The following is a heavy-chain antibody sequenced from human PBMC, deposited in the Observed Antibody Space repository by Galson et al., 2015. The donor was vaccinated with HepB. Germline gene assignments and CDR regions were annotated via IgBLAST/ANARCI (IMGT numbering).Heavy chain of an antibody. CDR2: ISYDGSNK. J-gene: IGHJ4*02. CDR3: ARDLYDSSGYLLDY. V-gene: IGHV3-30-3*01. D-gene: IGHD3-22*01. Sequence: SLRLSCAASGFTFSTYAMHWVRQAPGKGLEWVAVISYDGSNKYYADSVKGRFTISRDNSKNTLYLQMNSLRAEDTAVYYCARDLYDSSGYLLDYWGQGTLVTVSS. CDR1: GFTFSTYA.